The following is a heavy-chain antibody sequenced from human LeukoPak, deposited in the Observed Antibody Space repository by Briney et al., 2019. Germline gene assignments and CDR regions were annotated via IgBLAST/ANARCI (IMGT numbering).Heavy chain of an antibody. V-gene: IGHV3-74*01. CDR1: GFTFCDYW. CDR3: ARVEKKLIVGSTNHWFDP. J-gene: IGHJ5*02. Sequence: GGPLRLSCAASGFTFCDYWMHWVRKAPGKGLVWVSRINSDGSSRHYADSVKGRFTIPRDNAKNTLYLQMNSLRADDTAVYYCARVEKKLIVGSTNHWFDPWGQGTLVTVSS. CDR2: INSDGSSR. D-gene: IGHD1-26*01.